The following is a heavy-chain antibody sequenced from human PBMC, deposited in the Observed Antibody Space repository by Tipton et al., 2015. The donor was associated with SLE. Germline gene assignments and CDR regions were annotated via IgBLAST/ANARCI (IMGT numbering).Heavy chain of an antibody. CDR1: GFTFSSYA. CDR2: ISSSSSYI. Sequence: SLRLSCAASGFTFSSYAMHWVRQAPGKGLEWVSSISSSSSYIYYADSVKGRFTISRDNAKNSLYLQMNSLRAEDTAVYYCARDRLLRYFDWLSGMDVWGQGTTVTVSS. J-gene: IGHJ6*02. CDR3: ARDRLLRYFDWLSGMDV. D-gene: IGHD3-9*01. V-gene: IGHV3-21*01.